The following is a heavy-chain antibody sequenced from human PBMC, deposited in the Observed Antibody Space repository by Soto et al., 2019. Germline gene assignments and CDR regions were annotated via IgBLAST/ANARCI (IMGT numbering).Heavy chain of an antibody. D-gene: IGHD3-9*01. J-gene: IGHJ6*02. Sequence: ASETLSLTCAVYGGSFSGYYWSWIRQPPGKGLEWIGEINHSGSTNYNPSLKSRVTISVDTSKNQFSLKLSSVTAADTAVYYCARGRHILTGYYRRGNYYYGMDVWGQGTTVT. CDR2: INHSGST. V-gene: IGHV4-34*01. CDR3: ARGRHILTGYYRRGNYYYGMDV. CDR1: GGSFSGYY.